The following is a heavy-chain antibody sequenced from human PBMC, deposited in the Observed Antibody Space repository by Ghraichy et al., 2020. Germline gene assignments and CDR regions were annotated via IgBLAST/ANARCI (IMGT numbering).Heavy chain of an antibody. CDR3: AKGHVAVAGTELDY. Sequence: GGSLRLSCAASGFSFSGSGMNWVRQAPGKGLEWVAGISNDGSRKYYADSVKGRFTISRDNSDNTLYLQMNSLTPEDTALYYCAKGHVAVAGTELDYWGQGTLVTVSS. J-gene: IGHJ4*02. CDR2: ISNDGSRK. D-gene: IGHD6-19*01. V-gene: IGHV3-30*18. CDR1: GFSFSGSG.